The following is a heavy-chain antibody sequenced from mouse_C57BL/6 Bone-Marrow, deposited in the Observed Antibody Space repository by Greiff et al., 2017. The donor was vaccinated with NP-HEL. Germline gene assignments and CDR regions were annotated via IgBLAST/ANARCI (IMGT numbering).Heavy chain of an antibody. CDR3: GRSLYDGYYDYAMDY. CDR1: GYTFTSYW. CDR2: IDPSDSDT. J-gene: IGHJ4*01. Sequence: QVQLQQPGAELVRPGSSVKLSCKASGYTFTSYWMHWVKQRPIQGLEWIGNIDPSDSDTHYNQKFKDKATLTVDKSSSTAYMQLSSLTSEDSAVYYCGRSLYDGYYDYAMDYWGQGTSVTVYS. V-gene: IGHV1-52*01. D-gene: IGHD2-3*01.